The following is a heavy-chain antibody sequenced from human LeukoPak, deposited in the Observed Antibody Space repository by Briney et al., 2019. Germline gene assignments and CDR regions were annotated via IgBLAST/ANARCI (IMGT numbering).Heavy chain of an antibody. CDR3: ARGPYYYGSGSYCYFDY. V-gene: IGHV1-18*01. CDR1: GYTFTSYG. J-gene: IGHJ4*02. Sequence: GASVKVSCKASGYTFTSYGISWVQQAPGQGLEWMGWISAYNGNTNYAQKLQGRVTMTTDTSTSTAYMELRSLRSDDTAVYYCARGPYYYGSGSYCYFDYWGQGTLVTVSS. CDR2: ISAYNGNT. D-gene: IGHD3-10*01.